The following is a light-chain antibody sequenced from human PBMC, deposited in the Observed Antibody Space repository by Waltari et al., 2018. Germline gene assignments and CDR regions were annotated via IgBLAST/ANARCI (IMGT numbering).Light chain of an antibody. J-gene: IGLJ2*01. CDR3: NSYTSSSTRV. V-gene: IGLV2-14*03. CDR1: NSDVGGYDY. Sequence: QSALTQPASVSGSPGQSITISCTGTNSDVGGYDYVSWYQQHPGKAPTLIISDVSNRPSGVSNSFSGSKSGNTASLTISGLQAEDEADYYCNSYTSSSTRVFGGGTKLTVL. CDR2: DVS.